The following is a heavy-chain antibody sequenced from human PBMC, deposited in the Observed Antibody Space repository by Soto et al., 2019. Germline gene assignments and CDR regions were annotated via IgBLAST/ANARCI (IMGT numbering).Heavy chain of an antibody. CDR3: ASIRMYYDFWSGPYDAFDI. V-gene: IGHV3-7*01. Sequence: GGSLRLSCAASGFTFSRDWMSWVRQAPGKGLEWVANIKQDGSEKYYVDSVKGRFTISRDNAKNSLYLQMNSLRAEDTAVYYCASIRMYYDFWSGPYDAFDIWGQGTMVTVSS. CDR2: IKQDGSEK. J-gene: IGHJ3*02. CDR1: GFTFSRDW. D-gene: IGHD3-3*01.